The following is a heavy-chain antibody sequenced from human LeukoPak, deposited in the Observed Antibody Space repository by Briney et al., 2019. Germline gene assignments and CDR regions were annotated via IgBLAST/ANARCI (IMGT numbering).Heavy chain of an antibody. CDR1: GGSISSTFHY. Sequence: PSETLSLTCTVSGGSISSTFHYWGWIRQPPGKGLEWVASVYKAGNTYYNPSLKSRVTISVDTSKNQFSLKLSSVTAADTAVYYCARRYDYTYWYFDLWGRGTLVTVSS. CDR2: VYKAGNT. J-gene: IGHJ2*01. D-gene: IGHD4-11*01. CDR3: ARRYDYTYWYFDL. V-gene: IGHV4-39*01.